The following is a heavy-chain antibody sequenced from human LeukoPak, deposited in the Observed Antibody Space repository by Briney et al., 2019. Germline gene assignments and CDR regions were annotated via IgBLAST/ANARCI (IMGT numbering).Heavy chain of an antibody. J-gene: IGHJ4*02. CDR3: ARAYDSSGYNDYSFDY. CDR2: IYYGGST. CDR1: GGSISSSSYS. D-gene: IGHD3-22*01. Sequence: PSETLSLTRTVSGGSISSSSYSWGWIRQPPGKGLEWIGNIYYGGSTYYNPSLRSRVTISVDTSKNQFSLKLSSVTAADTAVYYCARAYDSSGYNDYSFDYWGQGTLVTVSS. V-gene: IGHV4-39*07.